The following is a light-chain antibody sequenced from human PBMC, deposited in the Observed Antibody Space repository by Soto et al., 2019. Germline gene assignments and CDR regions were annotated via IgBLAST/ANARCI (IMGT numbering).Light chain of an antibody. J-gene: IGKJ1*01. Sequence: IVLTQSPGTLSLSTGERATLSCRASQSVSSSYLAWYQQKPGQAPRLLIYGASSRATGIPDRFSGSGSGTDFTLTISRLEPEDFAVYYCQQYGSSPSFGQRTKVDI. V-gene: IGKV3-20*01. CDR2: GAS. CDR1: QSVSSSY. CDR3: QQYGSSPS.